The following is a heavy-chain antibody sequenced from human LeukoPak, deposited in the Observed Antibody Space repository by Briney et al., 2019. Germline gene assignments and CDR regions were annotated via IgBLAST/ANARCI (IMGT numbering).Heavy chain of an antibody. CDR3: ARDLGTAMVYFDY. Sequence: ASVKVSCKASEGTFSSYAISWVRQAPGQGLEWMGRIIPILGIANYAQKFQGRVTITADKSTSTAYMELSSLRSEDTAVYYCARDLGTAMVYFDYWGQGTLVTVSS. V-gene: IGHV1-69*04. CDR2: IIPILGIA. J-gene: IGHJ4*02. D-gene: IGHD5-18*01. CDR1: EGTFSSYA.